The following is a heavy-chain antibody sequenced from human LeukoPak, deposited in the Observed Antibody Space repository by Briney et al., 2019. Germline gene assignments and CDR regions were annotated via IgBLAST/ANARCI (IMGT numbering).Heavy chain of an antibody. CDR1: GGSFSGYY. CDR3: ARHEGSVVISLEEVPIPPYFDY. D-gene: IGHD3-22*01. Sequence: KASETLSLTCAVYGGSFSGYYWSWIRQPPGKGLEWIGEISHSGSTNYNPSLKSRVTISVDTSKNQFSLKLSSVTAADTAVYYCARHEGSVVISLEEVPIPPYFDYWGQGTLVTVSS. V-gene: IGHV4-34*01. CDR2: ISHSGST. J-gene: IGHJ4*02.